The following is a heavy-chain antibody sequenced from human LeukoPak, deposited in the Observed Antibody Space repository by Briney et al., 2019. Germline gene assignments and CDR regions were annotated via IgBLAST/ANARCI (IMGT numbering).Heavy chain of an antibody. J-gene: IGHJ3*02. CDR1: GFTFSSHA. V-gene: IGHV3-30*04. D-gene: IGHD6-25*01. Sequence: GRSLRLSCAASGFTFSSHAMHWVRQAPGKGLEWVAVISYDGSNKYYGDSVKGRFTISRDNSKNTLYLQMNSLRTEDTAVFYCARDRHGFAAAGSGLDIWGHGTMVTVSS. CDR3: ARDRHGFAAAGSGLDI. CDR2: ISYDGSNK.